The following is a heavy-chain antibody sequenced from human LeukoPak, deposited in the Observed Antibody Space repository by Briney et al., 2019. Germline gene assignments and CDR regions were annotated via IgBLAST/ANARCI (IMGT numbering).Heavy chain of an antibody. V-gene: IGHV4-34*01. CDR1: GGSFSGYY. D-gene: IGHD3-3*01. CDR2: INHSGNN. J-gene: IGHJ5*02. CDR3: ARHGPFLSRWFDP. Sequence: PSETLSLTCAVYGGSFSGYYWSWIRQPPGKGLEWIGEINHSGNNNYNPSLKSRVTISVDTSRDQFSLKLSSVTAADTAVYYCARHGPFLSRWFDPWGQGTLVTVSS.